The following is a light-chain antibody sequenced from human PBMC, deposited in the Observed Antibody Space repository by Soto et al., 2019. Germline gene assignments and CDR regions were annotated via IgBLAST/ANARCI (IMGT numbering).Light chain of an antibody. CDR3: QQHGLVLT. J-gene: IGKJ2*01. Sequence: DVQMTQSPSTLSASVGDTVTITCRASQSIDTALAWYQQKPGKAPNLLIYRASNLESGVPSRFSGSGSGTEFTLAISSLQPDDFATYYCQQHGLVLTFGQGTKLEIK. V-gene: IGKV1-5*03. CDR1: QSIDTA. CDR2: RAS.